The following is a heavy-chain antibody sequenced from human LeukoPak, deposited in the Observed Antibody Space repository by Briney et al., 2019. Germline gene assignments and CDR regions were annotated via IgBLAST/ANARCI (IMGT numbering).Heavy chain of an antibody. J-gene: IGHJ6*03. V-gene: IGHV1-69*04. Sequence: SVKVSCKASGGSSNNYAISWVRQSPGQGLEWMGRIIPIFGIANSAQKFQGRVTITRNTSISTAYMELSSLRSEDTAVYYCARGASGYSLSSGYYYMDVWGKGTTVTVSS. CDR3: ARGASGYSLSSGYYYMDV. CDR2: IIPIFGIA. D-gene: IGHD5-18*01. CDR1: GGSSNNYA.